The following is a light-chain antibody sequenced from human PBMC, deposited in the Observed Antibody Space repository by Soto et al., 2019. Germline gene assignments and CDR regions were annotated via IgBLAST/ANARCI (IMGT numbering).Light chain of an antibody. V-gene: IGKV1-5*03. CDR3: QQYHTWWT. Sequence: DIQMTQSPSTLSASVGDRVTITCRASQSISSWLAWYQQKPGKAPKILIYKASSLESGVPSRFSGSGSGTEFTLTIISLQPDDFATYYCQQYHTWWTFGQGTKVEI. J-gene: IGKJ1*01. CDR2: KAS. CDR1: QSISSW.